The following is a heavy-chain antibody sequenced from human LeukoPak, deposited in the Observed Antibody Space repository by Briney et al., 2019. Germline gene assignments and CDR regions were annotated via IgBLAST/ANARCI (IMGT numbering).Heavy chain of an antibody. Sequence: GGSLGLSCAASGFTFSSYAMSWVRQAPGKGLEWVSAISGSGGSTYYADSVKGRFTISRDNSKNTLYLQMNSLRAEDTAVYYCAKDRGRSLIVVVLLDYWGQGTLVTVSS. J-gene: IGHJ4*02. CDR2: ISGSGGST. CDR1: GFTFSSYA. CDR3: AKDRGRSLIVVVLLDY. D-gene: IGHD3-22*01. V-gene: IGHV3-23*01.